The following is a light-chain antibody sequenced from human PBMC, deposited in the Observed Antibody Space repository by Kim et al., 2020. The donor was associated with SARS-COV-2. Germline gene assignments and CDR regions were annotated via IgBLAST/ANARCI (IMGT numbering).Light chain of an antibody. CDR1: QGISSY. V-gene: IGKV1-9*01. J-gene: IGKJ1*01. CDR3: QQLNSYRT. CDR2: AAS. Sequence: IQLTQSPSSLPASVGDRVTITCRASQGISSYLAWYQQKPGKAPKLLIYAASTLESGVPSRFSGSGSGTDFTLTISSLQPEDFATYSCQQLNSYRTFGQGTKVDIK.